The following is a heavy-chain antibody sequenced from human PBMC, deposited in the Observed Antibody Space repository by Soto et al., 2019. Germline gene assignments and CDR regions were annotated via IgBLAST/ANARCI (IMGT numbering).Heavy chain of an antibody. V-gene: IGHV4-61*01. Sequence: LSLTCTVSGGSVRSGRYYWGWIRQPPGKGLEWIGYVYYSGNTNYNPSLKSRATISIDTFNDQFFLKLTSVTAADTAKYYCAREPGLEPHYYYGMDVWGQGTTVTVSS. CDR3: AREPGLEPHYYYGMDV. CDR2: VYYSGNT. CDR1: GGSVRSGRYY. J-gene: IGHJ6*02. D-gene: IGHD1-1*01.